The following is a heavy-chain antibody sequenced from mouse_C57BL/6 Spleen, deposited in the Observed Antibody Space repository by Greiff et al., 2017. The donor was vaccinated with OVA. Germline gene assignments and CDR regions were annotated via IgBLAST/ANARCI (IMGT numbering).Heavy chain of an antibody. Sequence: EVQLQQSGTVLARPGASVKMSCKTSGYTFPSYWMHWVKQRPGQGLEWIGAIYPGNSDTSYNQKFKGKATLTAVTSASTAYMELSSLTNEDSAVYYCTRIGYYNYAMDYWGQGTSVTVSS. CDR1: GYTFPSYW. V-gene: IGHV1-5*01. CDR3: TRIGYYNYAMDY. CDR2: IYPGNSDT. J-gene: IGHJ4*01. D-gene: IGHD2-12*01.